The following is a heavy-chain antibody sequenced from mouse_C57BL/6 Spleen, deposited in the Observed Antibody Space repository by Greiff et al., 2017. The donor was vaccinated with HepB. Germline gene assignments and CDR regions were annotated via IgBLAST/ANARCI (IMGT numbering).Heavy chain of an antibody. CDR3: ARRSELGHYYAMDD. V-gene: IGHV1-80*01. J-gene: IGHJ4*01. D-gene: IGHD4-1*01. Sequence: VQLQQSGAELVKPGASVKISCKASGYAFSSYWLNWVKQRPGKGLEWIGQIYPGDGDTNYNGKFKGKATLTADKSSSTAYMQLSSLTSEDSAVYFYARRSELGHYYAMDDWGQGTSVTVSS. CDR2: IYPGDGDT. CDR1: GYAFSSYW.